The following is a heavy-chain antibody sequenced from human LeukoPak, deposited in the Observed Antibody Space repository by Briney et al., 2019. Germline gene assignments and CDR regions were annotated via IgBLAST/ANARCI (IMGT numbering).Heavy chain of an antibody. CDR1: GGTFSSYA. CDR3: ARAGYSYGLYYFDY. J-gene: IGHJ4*02. V-gene: IGHV1-46*01. Sequence: GASVKVSCEASGGTFSSYAISWVRQAPGQGLEWMGIINPSGGSTSYAQKFQGRVTMTRDTSTSTVYMELSSLRSEDTAVYYCARAGYSYGLYYFDYWGQGTLVTVSS. CDR2: INPSGGST. D-gene: IGHD5-18*01.